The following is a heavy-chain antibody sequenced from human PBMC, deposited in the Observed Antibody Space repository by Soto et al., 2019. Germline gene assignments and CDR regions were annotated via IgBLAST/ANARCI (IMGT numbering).Heavy chain of an antibody. CDR1: GFTFSTYS. CDR3: GRCGGCDWYYYYDMDV. V-gene: IGHV3-21*01. CDR2: ISSSSSYI. J-gene: IGHJ6*03. D-gene: IGHD5-12*01. Sequence: EVQLVESAGGLVKPGGSLRLSCAASGFTFSTYSMNWVRQAPGRGLERVSSISSSSSYIYYADSVKGRFTISRDKRKDSLYLQMTSLGDEDTAVYYCGRCGGCDWYYYYDMDVWGKGTTVTVSS.